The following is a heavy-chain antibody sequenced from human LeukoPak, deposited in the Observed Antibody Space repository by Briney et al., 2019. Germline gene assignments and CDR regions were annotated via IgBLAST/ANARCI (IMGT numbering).Heavy chain of an antibody. Sequence: KTSETLSLTCTVSGGSISSYYWSWIRQPPGKGLEWIGYIYYSGSTNYNPSLKSRVTISVDTSKNQFSLKLSSVTAADTAVYYCARGRRGGGWYWNAFDIWGQGTMVTVSS. CDR1: GGSISSYY. V-gene: IGHV4-59*12. J-gene: IGHJ3*02. CDR3: ARGRRGGGWYWNAFDI. CDR2: IYYSGST. D-gene: IGHD2-15*01.